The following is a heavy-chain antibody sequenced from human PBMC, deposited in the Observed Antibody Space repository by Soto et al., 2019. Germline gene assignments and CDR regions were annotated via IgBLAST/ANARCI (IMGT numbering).Heavy chain of an antibody. CDR3: ARGRDGVVNFDY. CDR2: IYGGGST. D-gene: IGHD2-15*01. J-gene: IGHJ4*02. CDR1: GFTVSINY. V-gene: IGHV3-66*01. Sequence: GGSLRLSCAASGFTVSINYMSWVRQAPGKGLEWVSFIYGGGSTYYADSVKGRFTISRDKSNDTLYLQMNSLRAEDTAVYYCARGRDGVVNFDYWGQGTLVTSPQ.